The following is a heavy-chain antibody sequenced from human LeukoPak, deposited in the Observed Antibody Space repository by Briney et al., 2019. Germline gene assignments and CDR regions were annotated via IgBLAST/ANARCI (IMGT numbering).Heavy chain of an antibody. CDR3: ARRGSYYGDSMDY. CDR1: GFTFSSYA. CDR2: ISSNGGST. J-gene: IGHJ4*02. D-gene: IGHD1-26*01. V-gene: IGHV3-64*01. Sequence: GGSLRLSCAASGFTFSSYAMHWVRQAPGKGLQYVSAISSNGGSTYYANSLKGRFTISRDNSKNTLYLQMGSLRAEDMAVYYCARRGSYYGDSMDYWGQGTLVTVSS.